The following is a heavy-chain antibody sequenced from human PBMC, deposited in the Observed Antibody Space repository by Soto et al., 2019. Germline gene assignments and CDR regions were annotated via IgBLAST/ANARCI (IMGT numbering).Heavy chain of an antibody. D-gene: IGHD2-21*02. Sequence: SETLSLTCVVSAGTVASSHWWSWVRQSPGRGLEWIGNVYHTGDTNFNPSLQSRVTFSVDKSNNQFSLRLTSVTAADTAVYFCAREIVTAGGNNYFDPWGPGTLVTVS. CDR3: AREIVTAGGNNYFDP. CDR2: VYHTGDT. CDR1: AGTVASSHW. J-gene: IGHJ5*02. V-gene: IGHV4-4*02.